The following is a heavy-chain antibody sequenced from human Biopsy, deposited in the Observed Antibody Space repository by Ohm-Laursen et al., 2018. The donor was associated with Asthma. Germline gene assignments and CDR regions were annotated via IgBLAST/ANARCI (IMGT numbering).Heavy chain of an antibody. V-gene: IGHV3-30*18. D-gene: IGHD1-26*01. CDR1: GFSFFTYG. CDR2: ISYDGSNK. J-gene: IGHJ4*02. Sequence: SLRLSCAASGFSFFTYGMSWVRQAPGKGLEWVAVISYDGSNKYYADSVKGRFTISRDNSKNTLYLQMNSLRAEDTAVYYCAKDVGWELPQYYFDYWGQGTLVTVSS. CDR3: AKDVGWELPQYYFDY.